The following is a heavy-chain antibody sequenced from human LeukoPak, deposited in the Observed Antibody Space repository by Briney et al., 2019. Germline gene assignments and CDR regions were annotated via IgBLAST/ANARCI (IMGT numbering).Heavy chain of an antibody. D-gene: IGHD6-6*01. CDR2: IGGSGDST. V-gene: IGHV3-23*01. J-gene: IGHJ6*03. CDR1: GFTFSSYA. CDR3: ASYSSSSFSYYYYMDV. Sequence: PGGSLRLSCVASGFTFSSYAMSWVRQAPGKGLEWVSAIGGSGDSTYYADSVKGRFTISRDNSKNTLYLQMNSLRAEDTAVYYCASYSSSSFSYYYYMDVWGKGTTVTVSS.